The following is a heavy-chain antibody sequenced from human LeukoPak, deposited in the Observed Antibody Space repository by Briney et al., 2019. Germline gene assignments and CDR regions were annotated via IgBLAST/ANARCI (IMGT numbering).Heavy chain of an antibody. CDR1: GFTFSDHY. V-gene: IGHV4-38-2*01. Sequence: PGGSLRLSCAASGFTFSDHYLDWVRQAPGKGLEWIGCIYETGSTCYKPSLKSRVTILVDTSKNQFSLKLTSVTAADTAVYYCARHSGSGYYSYFYTMDVWGQGATVAVSS. D-gene: IGHD2-15*01. J-gene: IGHJ6*02. CDR2: IYETGST. CDR3: ARHSGSGYYSYFYTMDV.